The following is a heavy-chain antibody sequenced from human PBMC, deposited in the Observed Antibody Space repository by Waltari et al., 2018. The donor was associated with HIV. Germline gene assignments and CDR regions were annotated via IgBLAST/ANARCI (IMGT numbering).Heavy chain of an antibody. D-gene: IGHD3-10*01. Sequence: EVQLVESGGGLVKPGGSLRLSCAASALTLSNAWMSWVRQGPGRGREWVGRTKSKPDGGTEDYAAPGKGRFTISRDDAKTILSLKMNSLKTEDTAVYYCYGFVWGQGTLVTVSS. CDR2: TKSKPDGGTE. J-gene: IGHJ4*02. V-gene: IGHV3-15*01. CDR3: YGFV. CDR1: ALTLSNAW.